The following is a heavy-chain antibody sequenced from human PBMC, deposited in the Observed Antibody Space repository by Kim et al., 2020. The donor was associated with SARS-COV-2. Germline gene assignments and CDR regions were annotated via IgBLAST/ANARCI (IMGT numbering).Heavy chain of an antibody. CDR3: ARARAYFSSTEAYYGMDV. CDR1: GGSISSSNW. CDR2: IYHSGST. V-gene: IGHV4-4*02. D-gene: IGHD6-13*01. J-gene: IGHJ6*02. Sequence: SETLSLTCAVSGGSISSSNWWSWVRQPPGKGLEWIGEIYHSGSTNYNPSLKSRVTISVDKSKNQFSLKLSSVTAADTAVYYCARARAYFSSTEAYYGMDVWGQGTTVTVSS.